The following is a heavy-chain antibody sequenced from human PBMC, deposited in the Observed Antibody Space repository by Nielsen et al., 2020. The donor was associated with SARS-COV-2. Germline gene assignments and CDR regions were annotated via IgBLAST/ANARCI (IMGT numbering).Heavy chain of an antibody. D-gene: IGHD4-23*01. CDR2: IYPRDSDT. CDR3: ARNTYGGSSDY. CDR1: GYSFTSYW. V-gene: IGHV5-51*01. Sequence: KVSCKSSGYSFTSYWIGWVRQMPGKGLEWMGVIYPRDSDTRYSPSFQGQVTISADKSISTAYLQWSGLKASDSAIYYCARNTYGGSSDYWGQGTLVTVSS. J-gene: IGHJ4*01.